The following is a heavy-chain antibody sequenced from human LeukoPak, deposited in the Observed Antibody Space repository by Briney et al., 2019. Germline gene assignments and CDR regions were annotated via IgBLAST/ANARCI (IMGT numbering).Heavy chain of an antibody. J-gene: IGHJ6*02. Sequence: SETLSLTCAVYGGSFSGYYWSWIRQHPGKGLEWMGVIKHSGRTNYNPSLKSRVTISVDTSKNQFSLELSSVTAAGTAVYYCARGYPIVTGYYSYYYYGMDVWGQGTTVTVSS. CDR2: IKHSGRT. V-gene: IGHV4-34*01. CDR3: ARGYPIVTGYYSYYYYGMDV. CDR1: GGSFSGYY. D-gene: IGHD3-9*01.